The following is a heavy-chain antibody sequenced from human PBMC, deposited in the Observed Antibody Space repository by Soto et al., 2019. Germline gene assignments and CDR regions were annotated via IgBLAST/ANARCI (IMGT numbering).Heavy chain of an antibody. V-gene: IGHV4-59*01. Sequence: SETLSLTCTVSGGSISPYLWSWVRQPPGKGLEWIGYISYSGGTHYNPSLQSRVTISVDTSKNQFSLRVSAVTAADTAVYYCARESTVRDFDYWGQGTLVTVSS. CDR1: GGSISPYL. CDR3: ARESTVRDFDY. CDR2: ISYSGGT. J-gene: IGHJ4*02. D-gene: IGHD4-17*01.